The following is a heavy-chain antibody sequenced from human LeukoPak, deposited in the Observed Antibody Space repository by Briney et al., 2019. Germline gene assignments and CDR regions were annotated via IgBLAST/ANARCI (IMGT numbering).Heavy chain of an antibody. CDR3: ARERRGGSYYIDS. CDR1: AYSISSGYY. CDR2: IYRSAS. V-gene: IGHV4-38-2*02. D-gene: IGHD1-26*01. J-gene: IGHJ4*02. Sequence: PSETLSLTCAVSAYSISSGYYWAWIRQPPGKGLEWVGSIYRSASYYNPSLKSRVNISVDTSKNQFSLNLRSATAADTAVYYCARERRGGSYYIDSWGQGTLVIVSS.